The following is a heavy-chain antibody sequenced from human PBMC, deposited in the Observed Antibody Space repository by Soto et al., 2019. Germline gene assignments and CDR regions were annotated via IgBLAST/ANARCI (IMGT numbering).Heavy chain of an antibody. D-gene: IGHD3-3*01. J-gene: IGHJ4*02. CDR3: ARGRKYYDFWSGYSHPRYYFNY. CDR1: GGSFSGYC. Sequence: SETLSLTCAVYGGSFSGYCWSWVRQPPGKGLEWIGEINHSGRTNYNPSLKSRVTISVDTSKSQFSLKLSSVTAADTAVYYCARGRKYYDFWSGYSHPRYYFNYWGQGTLVTVSS. V-gene: IGHV4-34*01. CDR2: INHSGRT.